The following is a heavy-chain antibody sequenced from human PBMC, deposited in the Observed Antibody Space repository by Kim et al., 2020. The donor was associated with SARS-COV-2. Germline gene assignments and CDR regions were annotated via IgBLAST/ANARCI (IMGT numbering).Heavy chain of an antibody. D-gene: IGHD2-21*01. CDR2: IFGSGSGT. CDR3: AKHLHVNNVAFYWYFDL. J-gene: IGHJ2*01. CDR1: PRKAA. V-gene: IGHV3-23*05. Sequence: GGSLRLSCDVTPRKAAMSWVRQAPGKGLEWVSGIFGSGSGTYYADSVKGRFTISRDNSKYMVYLQMNNLTVEDTAVYYCAKHLHVNNVAFYWYFDLWGRGTLVTVSS.